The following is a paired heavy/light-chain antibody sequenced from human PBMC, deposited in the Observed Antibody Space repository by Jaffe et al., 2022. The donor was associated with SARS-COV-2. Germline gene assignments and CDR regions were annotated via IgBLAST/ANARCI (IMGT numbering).Heavy chain of an antibody. D-gene: IGHD6-19*01. J-gene: IGHJ4*02. CDR1: DGSISSYY. CDR2: ISYSGST. V-gene: IGHV4-59*01. CDR3: ARGRSSGRLPLSDF. Sequence: QVQLQESGPGLVKPSETLSLACTVSDGSISSYYWSWIRQPPGKGLEWIGFISYSGSTDYNPSLKSRVTMSVDTSKNQFSLRLSSVTAADTAVYYCARGRSSGRLPLSDFWGQGTLVTVSS.
Light chain of an antibody. CDR2: WAS. CDR1: QSVLYSSNNKNY. J-gene: IGKJ2*01. CDR3: QQYYDTPNT. Sequence: IVMTQSPDSLAVSLGERATINCKSSQSVLYSSNNKNYLTWYQQKPGQPPKLLIYWASTRESGVPDRFSGSGSGTDFTLTISSLQAEDVAVYYCQQYYDTPNTFGQGTKLEIK. V-gene: IGKV4-1*01.